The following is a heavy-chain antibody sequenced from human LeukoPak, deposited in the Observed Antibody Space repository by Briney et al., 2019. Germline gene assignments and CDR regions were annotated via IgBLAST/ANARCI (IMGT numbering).Heavy chain of an antibody. D-gene: IGHD6-19*01. CDR1: GFTFNNYA. J-gene: IGHJ5*02. CDR2: ISDSGSYT. V-gene: IGHV3-23*01. Sequence: GGSLRLSCAASGFTFNNYAMSWVRQAPGKGLEWVSAISDSGSYTYYADSVKGRFTISRDNSKNTLYLQMNSLRAEDTAVYYCARQDPYTSGWYPWGQGTLVTVSS. CDR3: ARQDPYTSGWYP.